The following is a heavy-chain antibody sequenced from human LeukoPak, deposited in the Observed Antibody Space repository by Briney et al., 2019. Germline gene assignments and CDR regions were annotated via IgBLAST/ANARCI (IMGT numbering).Heavy chain of an antibody. V-gene: IGHV4-59*08. CDR2: IYYSGST. D-gene: IGHD5-12*01. Sequence: PSATLSLTCTASDGSISSYYWSWIRQPPGKGLDWIGYIYYSGSTNYNPSLKSRVTISVDTSKTQFSLKLSSVTAADTAVYYCATPPVDRYPSPFDYWGQGTLVTVSS. CDR1: DGSISSYY. CDR3: ATPPVDRYPSPFDY. J-gene: IGHJ4*02.